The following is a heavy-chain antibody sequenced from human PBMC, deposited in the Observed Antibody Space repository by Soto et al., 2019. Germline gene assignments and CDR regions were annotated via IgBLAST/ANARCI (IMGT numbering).Heavy chain of an antibody. J-gene: IGHJ5*02. CDR2: IYYSGST. D-gene: IGHD6-13*01. CDR1: GASVSSGSHY. CDR3: ARGIAARGNWFDP. Sequence: SETLSLTCSVSGASVSSGSHYWSWIRQSPGKGLEWIGFIYYSGSTNYNPSLKSRVTISIDTSKSQISLRLSSVTAADTAVYYCARGIAARGNWFDPWGQGTLVTVSS. V-gene: IGHV4-61*01.